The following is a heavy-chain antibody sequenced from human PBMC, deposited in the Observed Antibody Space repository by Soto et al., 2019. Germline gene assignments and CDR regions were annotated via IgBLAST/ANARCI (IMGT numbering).Heavy chain of an antibody. V-gene: IGHV4-4*02. D-gene: IGHD6-6*01. CDR3: AKTRYSSSSFFDY. CDR1: GGSISSSNW. J-gene: IGHJ4*02. CDR2: IYHSGST. Sequence: QVQLQESGPGLVKPSGTLSLTCAVSGGSISSSNWWSWVRQPPGKGLEWIGEIYHSGSTNYNQSLKSRVTISVDKSKSQCSLKLSSVTAADTAVYYCAKTRYSSSSFFDYWGQGTLVTVSS.